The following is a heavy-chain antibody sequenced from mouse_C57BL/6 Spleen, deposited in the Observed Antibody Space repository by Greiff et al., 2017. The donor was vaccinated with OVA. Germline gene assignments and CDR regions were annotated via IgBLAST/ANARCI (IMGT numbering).Heavy chain of an antibody. CDR2: IYPGSGST. Sequence: QVQLQQPGAELVKPGASVKMSCKASGYTFTSYWITWVKQRPGQGLEWIGDIYPGSGSTNYNEKFKSKATLTVDTSSSTAYMQLSSLTSEDSAVYYCARRGASTVRGLDYWGQGTSVTVSS. CDR3: ARRGASTVRGLDY. D-gene: IGHD1-1*01. CDR1: GYTFTSYW. J-gene: IGHJ4*01. V-gene: IGHV1-55*01.